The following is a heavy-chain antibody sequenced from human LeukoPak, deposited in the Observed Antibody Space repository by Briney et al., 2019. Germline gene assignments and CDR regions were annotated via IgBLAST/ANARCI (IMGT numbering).Heavy chain of an antibody. CDR2: IKQDGSEK. Sequence: GGSLRLSCAASGFTFSSYWMTWVRQAPGKGLEWVANIKQDGSEKYYVDSVKGRFTISRDNAKNSLYLQMNSLRAEDTAVYYCARQEPPYYYDSNGDYYYGMDVWGQGTTVTVSS. J-gene: IGHJ6*02. D-gene: IGHD3-22*01. CDR1: GFTFSSYW. V-gene: IGHV3-7*01. CDR3: ARQEPPYYYDSNGDYYYGMDV.